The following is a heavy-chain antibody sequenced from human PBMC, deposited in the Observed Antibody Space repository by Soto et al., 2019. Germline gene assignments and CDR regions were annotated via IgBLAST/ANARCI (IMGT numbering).Heavy chain of an antibody. CDR3: AYSRGYSNYVVELSWFDS. J-gene: IGHJ5*01. CDR2: IIPILGIA. D-gene: IGHD4-4*01. CDR1: GGTFSSYT. Sequence: SVKVSCKASGGTFSSYTISWVRQAPGQGLEWMGRIIPILGIANYAQKFQGRVTITADKSTSTAYMELSSLRSEDTAVYYCAYSRGYSNYVVELSWFDSWGQGTLVTVSS. V-gene: IGHV1-69*02.